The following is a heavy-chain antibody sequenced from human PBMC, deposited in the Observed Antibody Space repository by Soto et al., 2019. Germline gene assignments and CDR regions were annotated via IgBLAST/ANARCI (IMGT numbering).Heavy chain of an antibody. CDR3: ARVQMGPRRDFMDV. V-gene: IGHV1-46*01. J-gene: IGHJ6*01. Sequence: ASVTCSCTASRDVFTFSFFHWVRQTPGQGLEWMGITNPHGRTTNYEQRFKGRVNMTWDTSASTVYMEVTSLRPEDTAVYYCARVQMGPRRDFMDVWGQGTWV. D-gene: IGHD2-21*02. CDR1: RDVFTFSF. CDR2: TNPHGRTT.